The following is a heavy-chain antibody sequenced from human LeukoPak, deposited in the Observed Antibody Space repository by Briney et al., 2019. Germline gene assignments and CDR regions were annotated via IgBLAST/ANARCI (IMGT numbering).Heavy chain of an antibody. CDR2: IIPIFGTA. V-gene: IGHV1-69*01. J-gene: IGHJ5*02. Sequence: SVKVSCKASGGTFSSYAISWVRQAPGQGLEWMGGIIPIFGTANYAQKFQGRVTITADESTSTAYMELSSLRSEDTAVYYCARVVDYYGSGTSYSLDTWGQGTLVTVSS. CDR3: ARVVDYYGSGTSYSLDT. CDR1: GGTFSSYA. D-gene: IGHD3-10*01.